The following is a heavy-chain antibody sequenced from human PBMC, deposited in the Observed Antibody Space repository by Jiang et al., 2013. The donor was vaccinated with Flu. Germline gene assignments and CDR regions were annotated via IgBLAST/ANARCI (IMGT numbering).Heavy chain of an antibody. Sequence: GPGLVKPSETLSLTCAVSGYSISSGYYWGWIRQPPGKGLEWIGSIYHSGSTYYNPSLKSRVTISVDTSKNQFSLKLSSVTAADTAVYYCASPYSSGWYGMDVWGQGTTVTVS. J-gene: IGHJ6*02. D-gene: IGHD6-19*01. CDR2: IYHSGST. CDR3: ASPYSSGWYGMDV. CDR1: GYSISSGYY. V-gene: IGHV4-38-2*01.